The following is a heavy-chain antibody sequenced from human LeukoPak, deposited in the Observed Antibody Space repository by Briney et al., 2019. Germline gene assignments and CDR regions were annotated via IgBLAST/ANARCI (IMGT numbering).Heavy chain of an antibody. Sequence: ASVKVSCKASGYTFTSYGISWVRQAPGQGLEWMGWISAYNGNTNYAQKLQGRVTMTTDTSTSTAYMELRSLRSDDTAVYYCARDIADYYDSSGTDYGMDVWGQGTTVTVSS. CDR2: ISAYNGNT. J-gene: IGHJ6*02. CDR3: ARDIADYYDSSGTDYGMDV. D-gene: IGHD3-22*01. V-gene: IGHV1-18*01. CDR1: GYTFTSYG.